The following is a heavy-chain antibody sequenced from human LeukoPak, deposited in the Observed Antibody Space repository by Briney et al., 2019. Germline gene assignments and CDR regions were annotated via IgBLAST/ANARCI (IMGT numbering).Heavy chain of an antibody. CDR3: ARGLYCSSTSCFSFDY. CDR1: GYTFTSYG. CDR2: ISAYNGNT. J-gene: IGHJ4*02. V-gene: IGHV1-18*01. Sequence: GASVKVSRKASGYTFTSYGISWVRQAPGQGLEWMGWISAYNGNTNYAQKLQGRVTMTTDTSTSTAYMELRSLRSDDTAVYYCARGLYCSSTSCFSFDYWGQGTLVTVSS. D-gene: IGHD2-2*01.